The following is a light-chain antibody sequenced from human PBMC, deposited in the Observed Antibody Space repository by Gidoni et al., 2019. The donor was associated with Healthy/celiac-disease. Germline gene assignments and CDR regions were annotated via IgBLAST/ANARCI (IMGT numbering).Light chain of an antibody. CDR1: QSISSY. Sequence: DIQLTQSPSSLPASVGDRVTITCRASQSISSYLNWYQQKPGKAPKRLIYAASSLQSGVPSRFSGSGSGTDFTLTISSLQPEDFATYYCQQSYSTPVTFGQXTKVEIK. CDR3: QQSYSTPVT. J-gene: IGKJ1*01. V-gene: IGKV1-39*01. CDR2: AAS.